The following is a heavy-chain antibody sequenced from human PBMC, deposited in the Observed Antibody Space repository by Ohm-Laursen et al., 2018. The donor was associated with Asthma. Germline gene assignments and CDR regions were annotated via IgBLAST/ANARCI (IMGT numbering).Heavy chain of an antibody. V-gene: IGHV3-7*01. CDR2: IKQDGSEK. Sequence: SLRLSCSASGFTVSSNYMSWVRQAPGKGLEWVANIKQDGSEKYYVDSVKGRFTISRDNAKNSLYLQMNSLRAEDTAVYYCARGRGDYFWFDPWGQGTLVTVSS. CDR1: GFTVSSNY. CDR3: ARGRGDYFWFDP. J-gene: IGHJ5*02. D-gene: IGHD4-17*01.